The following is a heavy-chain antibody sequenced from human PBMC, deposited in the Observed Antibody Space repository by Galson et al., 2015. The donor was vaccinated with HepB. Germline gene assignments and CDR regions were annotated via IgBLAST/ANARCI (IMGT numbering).Heavy chain of an antibody. J-gene: IGHJ5*02. D-gene: IGHD6-6*01. V-gene: IGHV3-7*03. CDR1: GFTFSSYW. CDR3: AREAPGEQLVYIIFDP. Sequence: SLRLSCAASGFTFSSYWMSWVRQAPGKGLEWVANIKQDGSEKYYVDSVKGRFTISRDNAKNSLYLQMNSLRAEDTAVYYCAREAPGEQLVYIIFDPWGQGTLVTVSS. CDR2: IKQDGSEK.